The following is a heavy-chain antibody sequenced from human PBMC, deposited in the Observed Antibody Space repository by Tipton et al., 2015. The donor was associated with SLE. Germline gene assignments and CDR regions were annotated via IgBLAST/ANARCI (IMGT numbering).Heavy chain of an antibody. J-gene: IGHJ4*02. CDR1: GGSISTYY. D-gene: IGHD2-15*01. CDR3: ARSEGIRDFFDY. CDR2: IYYSGST. Sequence: TLSLTCTISGGSISTYYWSWIRQPPGKGLEWIGYIYYSGSTNSNPSLMSRVTISVDTSKNLFSLKLSSVTAADTAVYYCARSEGIRDFFDYWGQGTLVTVSS. V-gene: IGHV4-59*08.